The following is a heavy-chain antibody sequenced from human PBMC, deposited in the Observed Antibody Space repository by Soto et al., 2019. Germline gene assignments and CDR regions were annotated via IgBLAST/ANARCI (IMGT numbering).Heavy chain of an antibody. J-gene: IGHJ6*02. Sequence: GGSLRLSCAASGFTFDDYTMHWVRQAPGKGLEWVSLISWDGGSTYYADSVKGRFTISRDNSKNSLYLQMNSLRTEDTALYYCAKDIGCSSTSCYISLYYYYGMDVWGQGTTVTVSS. V-gene: IGHV3-43*01. D-gene: IGHD2-2*02. CDR1: GFTFDDYT. CDR3: AKDIGCSSTSCYISLYYYYGMDV. CDR2: ISWDGGST.